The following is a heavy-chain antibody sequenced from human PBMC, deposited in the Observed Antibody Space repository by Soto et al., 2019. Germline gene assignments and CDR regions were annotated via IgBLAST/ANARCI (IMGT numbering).Heavy chain of an antibody. J-gene: IGHJ5*02. CDR1: GYTFTGYY. CDR2: INPNSGGT. CDR3: ARDGSTLGSTSPFNWFDP. V-gene: IGHV1-2*04. Sequence: QVQLVQSGAEVKKPGASVKVSCKASGYTFTGYYMHWVRQAPGQGLEWMGWINPNSGGTNYAQKFQGWVTMTRDTSISTAYMELSRLRSDDTAVYYCARDGSTLGSTSPFNWFDPWGQGTLVTVSS. D-gene: IGHD2-2*01.